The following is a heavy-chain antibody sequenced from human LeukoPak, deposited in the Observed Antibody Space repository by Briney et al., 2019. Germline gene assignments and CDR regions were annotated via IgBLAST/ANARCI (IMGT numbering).Heavy chain of an antibody. J-gene: IGHJ4*02. D-gene: IGHD6-13*01. V-gene: IGHV1-18*01. CDR2: ISAYNGNT. CDR3: ARVFNRQQPLDY. CDR1: GYTFTSYG. Sequence: ASVKVSGKASGYTFTSYGISWVRQAPGQGLEWMVWISAYNGNTNYAQKLRGRVTMTTDTSTSTAYMELRSLRSDDTAVYYCARVFNRQQPLDYWGQGTLVTVSS.